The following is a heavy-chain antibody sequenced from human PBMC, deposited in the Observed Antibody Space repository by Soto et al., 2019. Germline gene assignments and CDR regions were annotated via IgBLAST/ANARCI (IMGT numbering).Heavy chain of an antibody. CDR3: ARDNHFDGSSSYHAFDN. D-gene: IGHD3-10*01. CDR2: IDSKNGYI. Sequence: EVHLVESGGDLVQPGGSLRLSCVASGFAFNIYSMNWVRQAPGKGLEWVSHIDSKNGYIHYADSVKGRFTISRDNAKNSLYLQMDCLSDEDTAVYYCARDNHFDGSSSYHAFDNWGQGALVTVSS. CDR1: GFAFNIYS. V-gene: IGHV3-48*02. J-gene: IGHJ4*02.